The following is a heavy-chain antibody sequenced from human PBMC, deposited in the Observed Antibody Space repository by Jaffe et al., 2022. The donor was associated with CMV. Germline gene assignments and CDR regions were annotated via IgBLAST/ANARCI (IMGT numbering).Heavy chain of an antibody. J-gene: IGHJ4*02. D-gene: IGHD3-22*01. CDR2: IYSGGST. CDR1: GFTVSSNY. CDR3: ARDGDSSGYYLDY. V-gene: IGHV3-66*01. Sequence: EVQLVESGGGLVQPGGSLRLSCAASGFTVSSNYMSWVRQAPGKGLEWVSVIYSGGSTYYADSVKGRFTISRDNSKNTLYLQMNSLRAEDTAVYYCARDGDSSGYYLDYWGQGTLVTVSS.